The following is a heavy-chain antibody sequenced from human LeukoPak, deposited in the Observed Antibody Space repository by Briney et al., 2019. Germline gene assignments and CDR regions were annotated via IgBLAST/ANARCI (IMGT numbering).Heavy chain of an antibody. Sequence: SVKVSCKASGGTFSSYAISWVRQAPGQGLEWMGGIIPIFGTANYAQKFQGRVTITADESTSTAYMELSSLRSEDTAVYYCARGRTIFSQWNAFDIWGQGTMVTVSS. D-gene: IGHD3-9*01. CDR3: ARGRTIFSQWNAFDI. CDR2: IIPIFGTA. CDR1: GGTFSSYA. J-gene: IGHJ3*02. V-gene: IGHV1-69*01.